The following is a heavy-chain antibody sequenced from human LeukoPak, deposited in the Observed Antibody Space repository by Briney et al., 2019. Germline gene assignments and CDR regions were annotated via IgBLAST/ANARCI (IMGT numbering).Heavy chain of an antibody. V-gene: IGHV1-24*01. CDR3: ASPNRNDPLDV. Sequence: ASVKVSCKVSGYTLIELSLHWVRQAPGKGLEWMGGFDPEDGETIYAQKFQGRVTMTEDTSIDTAYMELSSLRSEGTAVYYCASPNRNDPLDVWGQGTMVTVYS. CDR2: FDPEDGET. J-gene: IGHJ3*01. D-gene: IGHD1-14*01. CDR1: GYTLIELS.